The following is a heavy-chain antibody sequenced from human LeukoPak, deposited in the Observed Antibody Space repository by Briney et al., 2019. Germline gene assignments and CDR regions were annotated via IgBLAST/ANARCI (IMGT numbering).Heavy chain of an antibody. CDR1: GCSVMTTLYY. CDR2: ISYFGSA. Sequence: SETLSLTCTVSGCSVMTTLYYWPWIRQSPGKGLEWIVSISYFGSAYYRRSLQRRATKSLDSSKSQISLTLSSVNAKDTALYYCETHDEGSFCVSWGQGAVVSV. J-gene: IGHJ4*02. D-gene: IGHD1-26*01. CDR3: ETHDEGSFCVS. V-gene: IGHV4-39*01.